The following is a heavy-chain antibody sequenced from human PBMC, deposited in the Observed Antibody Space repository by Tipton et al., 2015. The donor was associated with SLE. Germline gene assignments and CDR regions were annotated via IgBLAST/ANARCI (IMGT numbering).Heavy chain of an antibody. CDR3: VRDVTIVGARYYFDY. D-gene: IGHD1-26*01. CDR2: IKADGSEK. CDR1: GFRFSSYW. J-gene: IGHJ4*02. Sequence: SLRLSCAASGFRFSSYWMSWVRQAPGKGLEWVAIIKADGSEKDYVGSVKGRFTVSRDNANNSLYLQMNSPRAEDTAVYYCVRDVTIVGARYYFDYWGQGRLVTVSS. V-gene: IGHV3-7*01.